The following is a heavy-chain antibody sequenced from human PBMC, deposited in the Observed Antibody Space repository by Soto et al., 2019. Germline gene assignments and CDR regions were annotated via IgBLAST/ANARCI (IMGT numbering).Heavy chain of an antibody. Sequence: GGSLRLSCAASGFTFSSCAMSWVRQAPGKGPEWVSSISASDGRTWYADSVRGRFSISTDNSKNALYLEINSLRAEDTALYYCAKAARGIDMFHVSWGQGTLVTVSS. D-gene: IGHD3-10*01. V-gene: IGHV3-23*01. CDR1: GFTFSSCA. J-gene: IGHJ5*02. CDR3: AKAARGIDMFHVS. CDR2: ISASDGRT.